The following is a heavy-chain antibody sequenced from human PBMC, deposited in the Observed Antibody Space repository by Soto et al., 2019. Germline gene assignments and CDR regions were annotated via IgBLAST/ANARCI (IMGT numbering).Heavy chain of an antibody. V-gene: IGHV1-18*01. CDR3: ARGWFGELRSYYYYYMDV. CDR2: ISTHNGNT. D-gene: IGHD3-10*01. Sequence: GLEWMGWISTHNGNTNYAQKFQGRVTMTTDTSTSTGYMELRSLRSDDTAVYYCARGWFGELRSYYYYYMDVWGKGTTVTVSS. J-gene: IGHJ6*03.